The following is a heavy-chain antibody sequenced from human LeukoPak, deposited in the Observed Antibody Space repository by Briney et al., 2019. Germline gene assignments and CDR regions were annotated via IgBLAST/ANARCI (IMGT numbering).Heavy chain of an antibody. Sequence: GGSLRLSCAASGFTFSSYEMNWVRQAPGKGLEWVSYISSSGSTIYYADSVKGRFTISRDNAKNSLYLQMNSLRAEDTAVYYCARAGCGWSPAPLTYFEYWGQGTLVPVSS. CDR2: ISSSGSTI. CDR1: GFTFSSYE. J-gene: IGHJ4*02. D-gene: IGHD6-19*01. V-gene: IGHV3-48*03. CDR3: ARAGCGWSPAPLTYFEY.